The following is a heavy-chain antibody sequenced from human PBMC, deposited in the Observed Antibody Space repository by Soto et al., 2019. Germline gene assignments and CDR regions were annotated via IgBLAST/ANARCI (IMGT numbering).Heavy chain of an antibody. CDR3: ARDSWYFDV. CDR1: GFTFTNFW. CDR2: IDTSGTST. J-gene: IGHJ4*02. V-gene: IGHV3-74*01. D-gene: IGHD6-13*01. Sequence: GESLKISCGASGFTFTNFWMHWVRQVPGKGLVWVSRIDTSGTSTSYADSVKGRFTISRDNAKSTVTLQMNSLRAEDTGVYYCARDSWYFDVWSQGSLVTVSS.